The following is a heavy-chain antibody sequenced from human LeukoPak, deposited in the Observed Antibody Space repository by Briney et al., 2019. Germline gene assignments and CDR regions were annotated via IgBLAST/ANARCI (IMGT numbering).Heavy chain of an antibody. J-gene: IGHJ4*02. CDR2: INPNSGGT. V-gene: IGHV1-2*02. D-gene: IGHD3-16*02. CDR3: ASHYYDYIWGSYRPFDY. CDR1: EYTFTGYY. Sequence: ASVKVSCKASEYTFTGYYMHWVRQAPGQGLEWMGWINPNSGGTNYEQKFQGRVTMTRDTSISTAYMELSRLRSDDTAVYYCASHYYDYIWGSYRPFDYWGQGTLVTVSS.